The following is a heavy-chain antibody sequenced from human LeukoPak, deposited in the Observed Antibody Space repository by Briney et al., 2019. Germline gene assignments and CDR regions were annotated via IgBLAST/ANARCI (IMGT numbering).Heavy chain of an antibody. CDR2: MKQDGSEE. CDR3: AKVPVAVAAAGTLSY. CDR1: GFTFSTYW. Sequence: GGSLRLSCAASGFTFSTYWMNWVRQAPGKGLEWVANMKQDGSEEYYVDSVKGRFTIFRDNAKSSLYLQMNSLRAEDTAVYYCAKVPVAVAAAGTLSYWGQGTLVAVSS. D-gene: IGHD6-13*01. J-gene: IGHJ4*02. V-gene: IGHV3-7*03.